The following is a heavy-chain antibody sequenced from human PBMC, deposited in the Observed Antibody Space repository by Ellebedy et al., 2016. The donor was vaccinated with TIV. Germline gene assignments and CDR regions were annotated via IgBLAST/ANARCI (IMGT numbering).Heavy chain of an antibody. J-gene: IGHJ4*02. CDR1: GFKFSNFW. V-gene: IGHV3-7*01. CDR2: INQDGSEK. D-gene: IGHD3-10*01. Sequence: GESLKISCAASGFKFSNFWMSWVRQLPGKGPEWVANINQDGSEKYYVDSVRGRFSISRDNAKNSLNLHMNSLRAEDTAVYHCARGRAVDYWGQGTLVTVSS. CDR3: ARGRAVDY.